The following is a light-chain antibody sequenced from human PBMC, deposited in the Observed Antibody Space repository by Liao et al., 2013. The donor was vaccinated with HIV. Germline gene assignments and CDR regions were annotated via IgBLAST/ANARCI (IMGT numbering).Light chain of an antibody. CDR2: EDS. CDR1: KVGDKY. V-gene: IGLV3-1*01. Sequence: SYELTQPPSVSVSPGQTASITCSGEKVGDKYASWYQVKPGQSPEVVIYEDSKRPSGIPDRFSGSNSGNTATLTISGTQAMDEADYFCQVWDSSTSFVFGSGTKVTVL. J-gene: IGLJ1*01. CDR3: QVWDSSTSFV.